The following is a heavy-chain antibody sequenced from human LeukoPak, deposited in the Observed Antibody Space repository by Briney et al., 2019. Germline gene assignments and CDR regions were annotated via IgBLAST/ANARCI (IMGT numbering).Heavy chain of an antibody. CDR2: IYFSGST. D-gene: IGHD6-13*01. Sequence: PSETLSLTCTVSGGSISSYYWSWIRQPPGKGLEWIGYIYFSGSTNYNSSLKSRVTMSVDTSKNQFSLKLTSVTAADTALYYCARQVSPAAQFDYWGQGTLVTVSS. CDR3: ARQVSPAAQFDY. J-gene: IGHJ4*02. V-gene: IGHV4-59*08. CDR1: GGSISSYY.